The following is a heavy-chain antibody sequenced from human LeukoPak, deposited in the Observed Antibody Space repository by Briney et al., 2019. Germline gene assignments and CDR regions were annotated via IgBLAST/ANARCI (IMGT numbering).Heavy chain of an antibody. Sequence: GGSLRLSCAASGFTFSSYWMSWVRQAPGKGLERVANTKPDGSAEYYADSVRGRFSTSRDNANNLLYLQMNSLRAEDTAVYYCARDGGLHTNFDYWGQGTLVTVSS. V-gene: IGHV3-7*01. CDR1: GFTFSSYW. J-gene: IGHJ4*02. CDR2: TKPDGSAE. D-gene: IGHD2-15*01. CDR3: ARDGGLHTNFDY.